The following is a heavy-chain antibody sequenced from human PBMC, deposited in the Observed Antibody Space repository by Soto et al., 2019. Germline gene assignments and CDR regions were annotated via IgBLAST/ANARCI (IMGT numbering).Heavy chain of an antibody. CDR1: GDSLGIFY. CDR3: ARGMGRYFDL. V-gene: IGHV4-4*07. CDR2: LSASGRT. D-gene: IGHD2-8*01. J-gene: IGHJ2*01. Sequence: RSETLSRTCANPGDSLGIFYWSWIRQPAGKGLESLGRLSASGRTNYSPSLQSRVTMSLDRSKNRFSLRLTSVSAADTAVYFCARGMGRYFDLWGRGTLVTVSS.